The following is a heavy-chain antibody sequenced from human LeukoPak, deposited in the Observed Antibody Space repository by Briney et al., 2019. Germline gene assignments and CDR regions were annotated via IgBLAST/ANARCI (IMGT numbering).Heavy chain of an antibody. CDR3: ARAIDYGYPGGY. J-gene: IGHJ4*02. V-gene: IGHV3-7*01. CDR2: IKQDGTEK. D-gene: IGHD4-17*01. CDR1: EFNFSNFW. Sequence: GGSLRLSCVASEFNFSNFWMRWVRQAPGKGLVWLANIKQDGTEKYYVDSVKGRFTVSRENAKNSLYLQMNSLRAEDTAVYYCARAIDYGYPGGYWGQGTLVTVSS.